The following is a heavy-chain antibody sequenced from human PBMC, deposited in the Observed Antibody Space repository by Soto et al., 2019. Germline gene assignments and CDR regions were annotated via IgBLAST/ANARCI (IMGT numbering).Heavy chain of an antibody. J-gene: IGHJ5*02. D-gene: IGHD4-17*01. V-gene: IGHV1-69*01. CDR1: GGTLSSYA. CDR2: IIPFSGAA. CDR3: ARVWVTTVTAWFDL. Sequence: QVQLVQSGAEVKKPGSSVKVSCKPFGGTLSSYAITWMRQAPGQGLEWMGGIIPFSGAANYAQKFQGRVTITADESTNTAYMDLSSLRSEDTAVYFCARVWVTTVTAWFDLWCQGTLVTVSS.